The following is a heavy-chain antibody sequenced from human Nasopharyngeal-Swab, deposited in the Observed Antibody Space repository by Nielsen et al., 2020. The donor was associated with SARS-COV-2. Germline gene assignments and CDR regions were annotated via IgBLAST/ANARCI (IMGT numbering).Heavy chain of an antibody. Sequence: WISQPPGKGLEGIGYIYHSGSTYYNPSLKSRVTISVDRSKNQFSLKMSSVTAADTAVYYCAKGVYDSSGYLEVDAFDIWGQGTMVTVSS. V-gene: IGHV4-30-2*01. J-gene: IGHJ3*02. CDR2: IYHSGST. D-gene: IGHD3-22*01. CDR3: AKGVYDSSGYLEVDAFDI.